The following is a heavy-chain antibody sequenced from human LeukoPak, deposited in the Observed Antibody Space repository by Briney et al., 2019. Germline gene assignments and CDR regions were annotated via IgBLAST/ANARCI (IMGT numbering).Heavy chain of an antibody. CDR3: AKDHGSVTTGYYYYYMDV. CDR2: IRYDESNK. CDR1: GFTLSSYG. D-gene: IGHD4-17*01. J-gene: IGHJ6*03. Sequence: GGSLRLSCAASGFTLSSYGMHWARQAPGKGLEWVAVIRYDESNKYYADSVKGRFTISRDNSKNTLYLQMDSLRPEDTAVYYCAKDHGSVTTGYYYYYMDVWGKGTTVTVSS. V-gene: IGHV3-30*02.